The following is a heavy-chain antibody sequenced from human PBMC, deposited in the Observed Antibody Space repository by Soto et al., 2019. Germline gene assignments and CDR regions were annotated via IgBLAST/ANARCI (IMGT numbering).Heavy chain of an antibody. V-gene: IGHV1-8*01. CDR3: ARAPTTAVSDS. CDR1: GYTFTIYY. D-gene: IGHD1-1*01. Sequence: ASVKVSCKASGYTFTIYYINWVRQATGQGLEWMGWMNPNSGNTGYAQKFQGRVTMTRNTSISTAYMELSSLRSEDTAVYYCARAPTTAVSDSWGQGTLVTVSS. J-gene: IGHJ5*01. CDR2: MNPNSGNT.